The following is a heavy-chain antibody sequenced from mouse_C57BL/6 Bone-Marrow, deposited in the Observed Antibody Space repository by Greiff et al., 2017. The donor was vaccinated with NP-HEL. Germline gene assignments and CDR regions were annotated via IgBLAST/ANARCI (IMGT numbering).Heavy chain of an antibody. D-gene: IGHD2-4*01. Sequence: EVKVEESGGGLVQPGGSLSLSCAASGFTFTDYYMSWVRQPPGKALEWLGFIRNKANGYTTEYSASVKGRFTISRDNSQSILYLQMNALRAEDSATYYCASHPGGDYDVGAWFAYWGQGTLVTVSA. CDR3: ASHPGGDYDVGAWFAY. V-gene: IGHV7-3*01. CDR2: IRNKANGYTT. J-gene: IGHJ3*01. CDR1: GFTFTDYY.